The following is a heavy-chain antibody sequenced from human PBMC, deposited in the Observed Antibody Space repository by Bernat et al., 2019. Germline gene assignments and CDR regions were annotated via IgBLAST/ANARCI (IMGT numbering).Heavy chain of an antibody. CDR2: IKSKTDGGTT. CDR3: TTDLADYIWGSYRYLGWFDP. D-gene: IGHD3-16*02. V-gene: IGHV3-15*01. Sequence: EVQLVESGGGLVKPGGSLRLSCAASGFTFSNAWMSWVRQAPGKGLEWVGRIKSKTDGGTTDYAAPVKGRLTISRDDSKNTLYLQMNSLKTEDTVVYYCTTDLADYIWGSYRYLGWFDPWGQGTLVTVSS. J-gene: IGHJ5*02. CDR1: GFTFSNAW.